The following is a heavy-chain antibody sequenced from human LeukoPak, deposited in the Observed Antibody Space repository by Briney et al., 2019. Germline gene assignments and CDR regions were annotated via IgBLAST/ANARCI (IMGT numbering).Heavy chain of an antibody. CDR3: ARDLFVTNWFDP. V-gene: IGHV3-74*01. CDR1: GFTFSSYW. J-gene: IGHJ5*02. CDR2: INSDGTNT. D-gene: IGHD2-21*01. Sequence: GGSLRLSCAASGFTFSSYWMHWVRQAPGKGLVWVSRINSDGTNTNYADSVKGRFTISRDNAKNTLFLQMNSLRAEDTAVYYCARDLFVTNWFDPWGQGTLVTVSS.